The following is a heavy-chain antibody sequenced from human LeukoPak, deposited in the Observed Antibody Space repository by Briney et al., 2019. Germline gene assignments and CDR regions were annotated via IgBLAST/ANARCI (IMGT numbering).Heavy chain of an antibody. CDR3: AKDTAPYYYDSSGYYYFDY. V-gene: IGHV3-11*01. Sequence: GGSLRLSCVASGLTFSDSYMSWIRQAPGKGLEWITYISGSGTTIYHADSVKGRFTISRDNAKNSLYLQMNSLRAEDTALYYCAKDTAPYYYDSSGYYYFDYWGQGTLVTVSS. CDR2: ISGSGTTI. J-gene: IGHJ4*02. D-gene: IGHD3-22*01. CDR1: GLTFSDSY.